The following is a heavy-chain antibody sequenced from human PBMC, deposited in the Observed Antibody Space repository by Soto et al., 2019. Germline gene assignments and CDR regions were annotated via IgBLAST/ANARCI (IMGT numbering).Heavy chain of an antibody. J-gene: IGHJ4*02. CDR2: IEPRASYG. V-gene: IGHV5-10-1*01. CDR3: VRPRVGGGADTSWSED. Sequence: PGESLKISCSTSGYTFTSFWISWVRQMPGKGLEWVGNIEPRASYGKYSPSFQVHVTISADNSIATAYLQWSSLRASAPEMYYCVRPRVGGGADTSWSEDWGQGTLVTVSS. CDR1: GYTFTSFW. D-gene: IGHD3-16*01.